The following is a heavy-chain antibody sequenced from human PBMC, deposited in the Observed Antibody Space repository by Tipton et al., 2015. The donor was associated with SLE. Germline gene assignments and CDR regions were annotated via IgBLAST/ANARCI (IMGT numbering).Heavy chain of an antibody. D-gene: IGHD6-13*01. CDR1: GFTFSSYS. Sequence: SLRLSCAASGFTFSSYSMHWVRQAPGKGLEWVSSISSSSSYIYYADSVKGRFTISRDNAKNSLYLQMNSLRAEDTAVYYCARAGGSSLGAFDYWGQGTLVTVSS. CDR2: ISSSSSYI. CDR3: ARAGGSSLGAFDY. V-gene: IGHV3-21*01. J-gene: IGHJ4*02.